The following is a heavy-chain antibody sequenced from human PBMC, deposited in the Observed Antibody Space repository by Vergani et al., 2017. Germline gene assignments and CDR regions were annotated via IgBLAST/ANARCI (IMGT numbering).Heavy chain of an antibody. J-gene: IGHJ6*02. Sequence: QVQLQESGPGLVKPSETLSLTCAVSGYSISSTYYWGWIRQPPGKGLEWIGSIYHSGSTYNNPSLKSRVTISVDTSKNQFSLKLSSVTAADTAVYYCARHRGDNDRSGMDVWGQGTTVTVSS. D-gene: IGHD2-21*02. CDR1: GYSISSTYY. V-gene: IGHV4-38-2*01. CDR3: ARHRGDNDRSGMDV. CDR2: IYHSGST.